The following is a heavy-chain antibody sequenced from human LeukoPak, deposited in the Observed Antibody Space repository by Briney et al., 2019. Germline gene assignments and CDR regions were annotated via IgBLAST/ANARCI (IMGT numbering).Heavy chain of an antibody. D-gene: IGHD3-10*01. CDR1: GFTFSGYW. Sequence: GGSLRLSCAASGFTFSGYWMSWVRQAPGKGLEWVANIKEDGSEKYYMDSVKGRFTISRDNAKNTLYLQMNSLRAEDTAVYYCASSGATMVRGVSGYWGQGTLVTVSS. J-gene: IGHJ4*02. CDR3: ASSGATMVRGVSGY. CDR2: IKEDGSEK. V-gene: IGHV3-7*01.